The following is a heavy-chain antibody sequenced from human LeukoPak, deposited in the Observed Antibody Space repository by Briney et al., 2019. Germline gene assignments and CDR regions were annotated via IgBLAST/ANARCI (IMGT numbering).Heavy chain of an antibody. J-gene: IGHJ5*02. Sequence: SETLSLTCTVSGYSIRNGYNWGWIRLSPGKGLEWLGSIYQSGSTYDNPSLKSRVTISVDTSKNQFSLKLSSVTAADTAVYYCAREWVGYGSGSYLESGWFDPWGQGTLVTVSS. V-gene: IGHV4-38-2*02. D-gene: IGHD3-10*01. CDR3: AREWVGYGSGSYLESGWFDP. CDR2: IYQSGST. CDR1: GYSIRNGYN.